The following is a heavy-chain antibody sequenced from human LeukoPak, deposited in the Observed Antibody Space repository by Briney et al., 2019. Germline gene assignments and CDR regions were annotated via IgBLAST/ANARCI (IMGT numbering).Heavy chain of an antibody. Sequence: PGGSLRLSCAASGFTFSSYWMSWVRQAPGKGLEWVANIKQDGSEKYYVDSVKGRFTISRDDAKNSLYLQMNSLRAEDTAVYYCASQKVPHDPLISNWFDPWGQGTLVTVSS. D-gene: IGHD1-1*01. CDR1: GFTFSSYW. J-gene: IGHJ5*02. CDR2: IKQDGSEK. CDR3: ASQKVPHDPLISNWFDP. V-gene: IGHV3-7*01.